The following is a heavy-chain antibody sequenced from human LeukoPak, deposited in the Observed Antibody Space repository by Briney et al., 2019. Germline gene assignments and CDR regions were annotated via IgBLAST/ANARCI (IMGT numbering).Heavy chain of an antibody. CDR3: ATRPGN. D-gene: IGHD1-14*01. CDR1: GFAVGSNY. V-gene: IGHV3-53*01. Sequence: GGSLRLSCVASGFAVGSNYMSWVRQAPGKGLEWVSLIYSGGAIRYADSVKGRFTISRDSSKNTLFLQMNDLTVEDTARYYCATRPGNWGQGILVTVSS. J-gene: IGHJ4*02. CDR2: IYSGGAI.